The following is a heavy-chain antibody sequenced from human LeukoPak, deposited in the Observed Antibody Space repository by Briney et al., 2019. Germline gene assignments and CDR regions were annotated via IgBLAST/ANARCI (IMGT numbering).Heavy chain of an antibody. D-gene: IGHD2-15*01. CDR2: IKQDGSDK. J-gene: IGHJ4*02. CDR3: VRDRQYCSGGTCYTLLDY. V-gene: IGHV3-7*01. CDR1: GFTFSNYW. Sequence: PGGSLRLSCAASGFTFSNYWMTWVRQAPGKGLEWVAEIKQDGSDKNYVDSVKGRFTISRDNAKNSLYLQMDSLRAEDTAVYYCVRDRQYCSGGTCYTLLDYWGQGTLVTVSS.